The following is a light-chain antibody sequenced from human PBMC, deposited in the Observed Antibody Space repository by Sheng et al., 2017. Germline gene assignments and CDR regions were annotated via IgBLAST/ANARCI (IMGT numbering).Light chain of an antibody. J-gene: IGKJ1*01. CDR1: QSVSNS. CDR3: QQRYNWPWT. CDR2: DAS. V-gene: IGKV3-11*01. Sequence: EIVLTQSPATLSLSPGERATLSCRASQSVSNSLAWYQQKPGQAPRLLIYDASNRATGIPARFSGSGSGTDFTLTISSLEPEDFAIYYCQQRYNWPWTFGQGTKVEIK.